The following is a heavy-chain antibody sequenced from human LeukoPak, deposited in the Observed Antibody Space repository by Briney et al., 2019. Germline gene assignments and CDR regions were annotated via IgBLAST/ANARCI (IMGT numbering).Heavy chain of an antibody. CDR2: ITGSGGST. CDR1: GFAFSSYT. Sequence: GGSLRLSCAASGFAFSSYTMAWVRQAPGKGLEWVSAITGSGGSTYYADSVKGRFTISRDNSKNTVHLQMNSLRADDTAVYYCAKKTSYCGGDCYPYYFDRWGQGTLVTVSS. CDR3: AKKTSYCGGDCYPYYFDR. D-gene: IGHD2-21*02. V-gene: IGHV3-23*01. J-gene: IGHJ4*02.